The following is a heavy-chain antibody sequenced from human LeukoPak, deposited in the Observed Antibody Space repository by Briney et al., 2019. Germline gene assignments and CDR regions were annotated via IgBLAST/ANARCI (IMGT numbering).Heavy chain of an antibody. CDR3: HYYYYGMDV. Sequence: GASVKVSCKASGYTFTGYYMHWVRQAHGQGLEWMGWIIPNSGGTNYAQKFQGRVTMTRDTSISTAYMELSRLRFDDTAVYYCHYYYYGMDVWGQGTTVTVSS. V-gene: IGHV1-2*02. CDR2: IIPNSGGT. J-gene: IGHJ6*02. CDR1: GYTFTGYY.